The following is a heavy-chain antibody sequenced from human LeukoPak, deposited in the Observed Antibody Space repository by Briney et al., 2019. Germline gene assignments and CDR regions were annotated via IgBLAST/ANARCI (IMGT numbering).Heavy chain of an antibody. CDR2: ISGSGGST. Sequence: GGSLRLPCAASGFTFSSYAMSWVRQAPGKGLEWVSAISGSGGSTYYADSVKGRFTISRDNSKNTLYLQMNSLRAEDTAVYYCANHDYGDYVSWFDPWGQGTLVTVSS. CDR3: ANHDYGDYVSWFDP. J-gene: IGHJ5*02. D-gene: IGHD4-17*01. CDR1: GFTFSSYA. V-gene: IGHV3-23*01.